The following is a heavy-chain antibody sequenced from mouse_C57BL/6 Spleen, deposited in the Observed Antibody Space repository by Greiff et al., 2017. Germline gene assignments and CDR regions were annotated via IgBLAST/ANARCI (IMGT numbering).Heavy chain of an antibody. Sequence: EVQLQQSGPELVKPGASVKISCKASGYTFTDYYMTWVKQSHGKSLEWIGDINPNNGGTSYNQKFKGKATLTVDKSSSTAYMELRSLTSEDSAVYYCARSGSRGLYYFDYWGQGTTLTVSS. J-gene: IGHJ2*01. CDR3: ARSGSRGLYYFDY. D-gene: IGHD1-1*01. CDR2: INPNNGGT. V-gene: IGHV1-26*01. CDR1: GYTFTDYY.